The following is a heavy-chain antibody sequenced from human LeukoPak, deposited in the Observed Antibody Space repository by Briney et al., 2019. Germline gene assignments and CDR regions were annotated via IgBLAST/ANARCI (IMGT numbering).Heavy chain of an antibody. V-gene: IGHV3-23*01. CDR2: ISGSGGST. D-gene: IGHD5-18*01. J-gene: IGHJ4*02. Sequence: PGGSLRLSCAASGFTFSSYAMSWVRQAPGKGLEWVSAISGSGGSTYYADSVKGRFTISKDNSKNTLYLQMNSLRAEDTAVYYCAKNAGYSYGLYYFDYWGQGTLVTVSS. CDR1: GFTFSSYA. CDR3: AKNAGYSYGLYYFDY.